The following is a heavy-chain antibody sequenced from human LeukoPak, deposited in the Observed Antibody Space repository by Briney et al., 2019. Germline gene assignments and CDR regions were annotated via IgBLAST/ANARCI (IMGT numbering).Heavy chain of an antibody. CDR2: IKEDGTET. CDR3: AKEGRSLQTY. V-gene: IGHV3-7*03. Sequence: GGSLRLSCAASGFMFSSNWMSWVRLAPGKGLEWVANIKEDGTETYYVDSVKGRFTISRDNAKNSLYLQMNSLRVEDTAVYYCAKEGRSLQTYWGRGTLVTVSS. CDR1: GFMFSSNW. J-gene: IGHJ4*02. D-gene: IGHD5-24*01.